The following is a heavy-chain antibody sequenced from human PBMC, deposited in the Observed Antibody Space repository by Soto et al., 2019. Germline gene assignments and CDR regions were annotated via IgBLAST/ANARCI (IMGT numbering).Heavy chain of an antibody. CDR1: GFTFSNYA. V-gene: IGHV3-23*01. Sequence: GGSLRLSCVASGFTFSNYAMSWVRQAPGKGLEWVSAISGSGDNTYYADSVNGRFTISRDNSKNTLYLQMDSLRAEDTAVYFCASRPYYDNRGYYKSFFAYWGQGTLVTVSS. CDR3: ASRPYYDNRGYYKSFFAY. J-gene: IGHJ4*02. CDR2: ISGSGDNT. D-gene: IGHD3-22*01.